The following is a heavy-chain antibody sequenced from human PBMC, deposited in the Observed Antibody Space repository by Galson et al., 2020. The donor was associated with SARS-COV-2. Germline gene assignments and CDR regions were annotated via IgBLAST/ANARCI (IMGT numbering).Heavy chain of an antibody. J-gene: IGHJ3*02. Sequence: SQTLSLTCILSGGSISGYYWSWIRQPPGKRLEWIGYVSYSGSTNYSPSLKSRLTISVDTSRNQFSLKLTSVTAADTAVYYCVVGATTSFDIWGRGTMVTVSS. CDR1: GGSISGYY. CDR3: VVGATTSFDI. D-gene: IGHD1-26*01. V-gene: IGHV4-59*01. CDR2: VSYSGST.